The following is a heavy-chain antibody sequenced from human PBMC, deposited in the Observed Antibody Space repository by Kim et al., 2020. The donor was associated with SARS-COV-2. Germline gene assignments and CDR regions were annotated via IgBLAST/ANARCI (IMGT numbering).Heavy chain of an antibody. Sequence: ASVKVSCKASGYTFTGYYIHWVRQAPGQGLEWMGWINPNSGGTNYVQKFQGRVTMTRDTSISTAYMELSRLRSDDTAVYYCARAGYLYYDYDNWFDPWGQGTLVTVSS. V-gene: IGHV1-2*02. J-gene: IGHJ5*02. CDR1: GYTFTGYY. CDR2: INPNSGGT. D-gene: IGHD3-3*01. CDR3: ARAGYLYYDYDNWFDP.